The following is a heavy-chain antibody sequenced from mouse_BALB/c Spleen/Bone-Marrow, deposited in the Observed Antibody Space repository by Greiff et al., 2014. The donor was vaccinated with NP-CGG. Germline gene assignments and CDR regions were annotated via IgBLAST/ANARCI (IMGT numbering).Heavy chain of an antibody. Sequence: EVKLMESGPGLVKPSQSLSLTCSVTGYSITSGYYWNWIRQFPGNKLEWMGYISYDGSNNYNLSLKNRISITRDTSKNQFFLKLNSVTTEDTATYYCAMRLLTSWGQGTLVTVSA. J-gene: IGHJ3*01. V-gene: IGHV3-6*02. D-gene: IGHD2-3*01. CDR2: ISYDGSN. CDR1: GYSITSGYY. CDR3: AMRLLTS.